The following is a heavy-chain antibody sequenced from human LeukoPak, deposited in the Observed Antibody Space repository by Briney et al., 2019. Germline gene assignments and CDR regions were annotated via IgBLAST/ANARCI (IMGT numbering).Heavy chain of an antibody. CDR2: ISYDGSNK. CDR3: ARNFPRCSGGSCYPDAFDI. V-gene: IGHV3-30*04. CDR1: GFTFSSYA. J-gene: IGHJ3*02. D-gene: IGHD2-15*01. Sequence: PGRSLRLSCAASGFTFSSYAMHWVRQAPGKGLEWVAVISYDGSNKYYADSVKGRFTISRDNSKNTLYLQMNSLRAEDTAVYYCARNFPRCSGGSCYPDAFDIWGQGTMGTVSS.